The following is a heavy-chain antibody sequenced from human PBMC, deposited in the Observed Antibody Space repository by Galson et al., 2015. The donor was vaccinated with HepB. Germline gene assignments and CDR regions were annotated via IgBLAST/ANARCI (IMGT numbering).Heavy chain of an antibody. CDR3: ASQRITVAGMGFDP. J-gene: IGHJ5*02. CDR2: IYYSGIT. V-gene: IGHV4-39*07. Sequence: TLSLTCTVSGASISSSDYYWGWIRQPPGKGLEWIGSIYYSGITYYNPSLKSRVTISVDRSKNHFSLKLSSVTAADTAVYYCASQRITVAGMGFDPWGQGTPVTVSS. CDR1: GASISSSDYY. D-gene: IGHD6-19*01.